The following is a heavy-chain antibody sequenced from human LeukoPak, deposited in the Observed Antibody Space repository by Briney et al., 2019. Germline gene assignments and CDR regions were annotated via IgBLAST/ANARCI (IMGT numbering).Heavy chain of an antibody. V-gene: IGHV4-4*07. CDR3: ARDGSRTAAAGTADYMDA. J-gene: IGHJ6*03. CDR2: IYTSGST. Sequence: KPSETLSLTCTVSGGSISSYYWSWIRQPAGKGLEWIGRIYTSGSTNYNPSLKSRVTMSVDTSKNQFSLKLSSVTAADTAVYYCARDGSRTAAAGTADYMDAWGKGTTVTVSS. CDR1: GGSISSYY. D-gene: IGHD6-13*01.